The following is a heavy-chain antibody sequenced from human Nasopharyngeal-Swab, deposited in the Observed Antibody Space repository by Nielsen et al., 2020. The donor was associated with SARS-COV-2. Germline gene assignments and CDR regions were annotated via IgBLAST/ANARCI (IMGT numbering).Heavy chain of an antibody. Sequence: SETLSLTCAVSGGSFSGYYWSWIRQPPGKGLEWIGEINRSGSTNYNPSLKSRVTISVDTSKNQFSLKLSSVTAADTAVYYCARGNGAFDYWGQGTLVTVSS. CDR2: INRSGST. D-gene: IGHD4-17*01. J-gene: IGHJ4*02. V-gene: IGHV4-34*01. CDR1: GGSFSGYY. CDR3: ARGNGAFDY.